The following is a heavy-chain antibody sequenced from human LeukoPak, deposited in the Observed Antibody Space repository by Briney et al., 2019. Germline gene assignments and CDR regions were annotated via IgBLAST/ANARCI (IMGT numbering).Heavy chain of an antibody. J-gene: IGHJ4*02. CDR3: ARGLEMVMVYAS. D-gene: IGHD2-8*01. Sequence: SETLSLTCTVSGGSISSYYWSWIRQPPGKGLEWIGYIYYSGSTNYNPSLKSRVTISVDTSKNQFSLKLSSVTAADTAVYYCARGLEMVMVYASWGQGTLVTVSS. V-gene: IGHV4-59*12. CDR2: IYYSGST. CDR1: GGSISSYY.